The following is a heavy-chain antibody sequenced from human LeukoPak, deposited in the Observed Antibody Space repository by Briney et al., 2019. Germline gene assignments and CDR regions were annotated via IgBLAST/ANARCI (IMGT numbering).Heavy chain of an antibody. V-gene: IGHV3-23*01. Sequence: GGSLRLSCAGSGFAFGTYAMSWVRQAPGMGLEWVSSISADGQVTYYADSVEGRFTVSRDNSKSTLYLQMDSLRVDDTGVYYCANWGGTESIGTIWYGPLDYWGQGTQVTVSS. J-gene: IGHJ4*02. D-gene: IGHD6-13*01. CDR2: ISADGQVT. CDR1: GFAFGTYA. CDR3: ANWGGTESIGTIWYGPLDY.